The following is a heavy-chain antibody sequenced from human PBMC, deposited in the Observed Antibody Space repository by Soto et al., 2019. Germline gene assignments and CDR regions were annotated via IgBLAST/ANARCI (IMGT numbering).Heavy chain of an antibody. D-gene: IGHD6-13*01. CDR3: AKDRGYPRDYFHY. CDR2: ISPNGQGI. CDR1: GFTLNNYG. V-gene: IGHV3-23*01. J-gene: IGHJ4*02. Sequence: EVQLLESGGGLVQPGGSLRLSCAASGFTLNNYGMSWVRQAPGKVLEWVSAISPNGQGIYYADSVKGRFIISKDNSKNTVFLHMDSLTADDTAVYYCAKDRGYPRDYFHYWGQGTLVTVSS.